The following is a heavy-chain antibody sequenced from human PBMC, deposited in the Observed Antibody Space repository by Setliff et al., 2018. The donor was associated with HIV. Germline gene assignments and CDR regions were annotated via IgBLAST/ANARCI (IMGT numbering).Heavy chain of an antibody. CDR3: ARERSYSGSFAFDM. V-gene: IGHV3-66*01. CDR1: GFTVSSNY. J-gene: IGHJ3*02. D-gene: IGHD6-6*01. CDR2: IYSGSSTS. Sequence: PGGSLRLSCAASGFTVSSNYMSWVRQAPGKGLEWVSIIYSGSSTSYYADSVKGRFTISRDSSKNTLYLQMNSLRAEDTAVYYCARERSYSGSFAFDMWGQGTVVTVSS.